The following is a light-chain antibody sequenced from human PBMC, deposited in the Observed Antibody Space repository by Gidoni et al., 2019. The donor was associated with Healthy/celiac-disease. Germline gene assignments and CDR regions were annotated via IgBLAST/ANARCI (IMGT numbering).Light chain of an antibody. CDR2: YVS. J-gene: IGLJ2*01. V-gene: IGLV2-14*03. Sequence: QSALTQPAAVSGSPGQSIPISCTGTSSDVGGYNYVSWYQQHPGKAPKLMIYYVSNRPSVVSNLFSGSKSGNTASLTISGLQAEDEADYYCSSYTSSSTPYVVFGGGTKLTVL. CDR1: SSDVGGYNY. CDR3: SSYTSSSTPYVV.